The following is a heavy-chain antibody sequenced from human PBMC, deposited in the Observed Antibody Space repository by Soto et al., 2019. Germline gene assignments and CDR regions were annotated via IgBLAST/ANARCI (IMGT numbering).Heavy chain of an antibody. CDR1: GFNFDNYC. CDR3: AKDRVGGTFYTPLGF. Sequence: GGSLRLSGQASGFNFDNYCIHWVRQAPCKGLEWVAVITYDGSNKYYADSVKGRFTISRDNSKNTLSLHLNTLKPEDTAVYHCAKDRVGGTFYTPLGFWGQGTLVAVSS. V-gene: IGHV3-30*18. CDR2: ITYDGSNK. D-gene: IGHD1-7*01. J-gene: IGHJ4*02.